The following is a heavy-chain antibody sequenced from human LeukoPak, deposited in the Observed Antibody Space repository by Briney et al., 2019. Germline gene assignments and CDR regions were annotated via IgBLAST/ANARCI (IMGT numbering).Heavy chain of an antibody. V-gene: IGHV1-69*13. CDR2: LSPIFGTA. Sequence: ASVKVSCKGSGGTFRSYAISWVRQAPGQGLEWMGGLSPIFGTANYAQKFQGRVTITADESTSTAYMELSSLRSEDTAVYYCARGAWIRKESNFDYWGQGTLVTISS. CDR1: GGTFRSYA. J-gene: IGHJ4*02. CDR3: ARGAWIRKESNFDY. D-gene: IGHD5-12*01.